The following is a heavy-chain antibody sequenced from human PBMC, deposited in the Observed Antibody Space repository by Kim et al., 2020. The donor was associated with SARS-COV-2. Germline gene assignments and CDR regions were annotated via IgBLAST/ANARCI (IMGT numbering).Heavy chain of an antibody. Sequence: ASVKVSCKTSGHFFTRDSIHWVRQAPGHGLEWMGGIDCGNGNTVYSQKFQGRVTFTTDTSVSTAYMELSFLRSEDSAVYYCLGGFCFDYWGQGTLVTVSS. J-gene: IGHJ4*02. CDR2: IDCGNGNT. V-gene: IGHV1-3*01. D-gene: IGHD3-16*01. CDR1: GHFFTRDS. CDR3: LGGFCFDY.